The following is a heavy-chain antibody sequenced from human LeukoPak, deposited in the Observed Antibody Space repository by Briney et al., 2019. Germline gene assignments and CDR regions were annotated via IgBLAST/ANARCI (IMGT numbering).Heavy chain of an antibody. CDR1: GFTFDDYA. CDR3: AKAGPNSGPFDY. D-gene: IGHD6-25*01. V-gene: IGHV3-9*01. J-gene: IGHJ4*02. Sequence: QPGGSLRLSCAASGFTFDDYAMHWVWQAPGKGLEWVSGISWNSGSIGYADSVKGRFTIPRDNAKNSLYLQMNSLRAEDTALYYCAKAGPNSGPFDYWGQGTLVTVSS. CDR2: ISWNSGSI.